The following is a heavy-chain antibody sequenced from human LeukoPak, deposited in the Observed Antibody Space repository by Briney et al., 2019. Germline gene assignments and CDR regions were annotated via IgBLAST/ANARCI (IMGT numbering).Heavy chain of an antibody. D-gene: IGHD3-10*01. CDR2: ISISTSTI. CDR3: ARDLYHGSGSPRLDF. Sequence: GGSLRLSCAASGFTFSSYSMNWVRQAPGKGLEWVSYISISTSTIYYADSVKGRFTMSRDNAKSSLYLQMNSLRAEDTAVYYCARDLYHGSGSPRLDFWGQGTLVTVSS. V-gene: IGHV3-48*01. CDR1: GFTFSSYS. J-gene: IGHJ4*02.